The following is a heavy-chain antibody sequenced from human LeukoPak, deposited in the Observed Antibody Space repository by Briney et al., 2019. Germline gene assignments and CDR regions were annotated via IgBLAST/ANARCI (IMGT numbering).Heavy chain of an antibody. CDR1: GFTFSKVW. CDR2: IKTKTDGATT. D-gene: IGHD3-10*01. CDR3: ITVPKYYYGSGPPFDY. J-gene: IGHJ4*02. V-gene: IGHV3-15*01. Sequence: PGGSLILSCAASGFTFSKVWMSWVRQAPGKGLEWVGRIKTKTDGATTDYAAPVKGRFTISRDDSKNTLYLQMSSLKTEDTALYYCITVPKYYYGSGPPFDYWGQGTLVTVSS.